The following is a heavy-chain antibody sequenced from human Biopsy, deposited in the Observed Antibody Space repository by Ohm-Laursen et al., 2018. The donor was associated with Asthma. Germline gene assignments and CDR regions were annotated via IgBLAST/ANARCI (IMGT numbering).Heavy chain of an antibody. Sequence: SETLSLTCAVYGGSFSSNYWSWIRQTPGKGLEWLGDTQHSGYTNYNPSLSSRLTLSVDTSKNQFSLRLTSVTAADTAVYYCARGSSSRLSQWELLVSGGKRAHSYYGMDVWGQGTTVTVSS. D-gene: IGHD1-26*01. CDR3: ARGSSSRLSQWELLVSGGKRAHSYYGMDV. V-gene: IGHV4-34*01. CDR1: GGSFSSNY. J-gene: IGHJ6*02. CDR2: TQHSGYT.